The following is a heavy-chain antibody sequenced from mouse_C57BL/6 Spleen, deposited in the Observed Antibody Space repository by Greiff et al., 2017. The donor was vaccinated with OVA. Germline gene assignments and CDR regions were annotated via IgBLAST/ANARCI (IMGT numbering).Heavy chain of an antibody. Sequence: QVQLQQSGPELVKPGASVKISCKASGYAFSSSWMNWVKQRPGKGLEWIGRIYPGDGDTNYNGKFKGKATLTADKSSSTAYMQLSSLTSEDSAVYCGARGGLYSNYYAMDYWGQGASVTVSS. CDR3: ARGGLYSNYYAMDY. J-gene: IGHJ4*01. CDR1: GYAFSSSW. V-gene: IGHV1-82*01. D-gene: IGHD2-5*01. CDR2: IYPGDGDT.